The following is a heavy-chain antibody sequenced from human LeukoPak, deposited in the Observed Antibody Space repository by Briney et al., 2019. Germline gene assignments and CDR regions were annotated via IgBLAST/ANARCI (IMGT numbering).Heavy chain of an antibody. CDR1: GYTFTSYD. CDR2: MNPNSGNT. Sequence: ASVKVSCKASGYTFTSYDINWVRQATGQGLEWMGWMNPNSGNTGYAQKFQGRVTMTRNTSISTAYMELSSLRSEDTAVYYCASVPEIAARPYYFDYWGQGTLVTVSS. V-gene: IGHV1-8*01. CDR3: ASVPEIAARPYYFDY. J-gene: IGHJ4*02. D-gene: IGHD6-6*01.